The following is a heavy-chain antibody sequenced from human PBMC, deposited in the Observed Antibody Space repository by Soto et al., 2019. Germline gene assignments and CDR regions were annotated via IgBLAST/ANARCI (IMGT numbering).Heavy chain of an antibody. V-gene: IGHV1-2*04. CDR2: INPNSGGT. CDR3: ARGARVYSYGYNGQDY. Sequence: QVQLVQSGAEVKKPGASVKVSCKASGYTFTGYYMHWVRQAPGQGLEWMGWINPNSGGTNYAQKFQGWVTMTRDTSSSTAYMELSRLRSDDTAVYYCARGARVYSYGYNGQDYWGQGTLVTVSS. J-gene: IGHJ4*02. D-gene: IGHD5-18*01. CDR1: GYTFTGYY.